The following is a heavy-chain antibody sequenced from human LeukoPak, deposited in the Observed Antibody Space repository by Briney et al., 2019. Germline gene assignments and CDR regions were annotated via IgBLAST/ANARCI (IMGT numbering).Heavy chain of an antibody. CDR1: GFTFDDYA. CDR2: ISWNSGSI. V-gene: IGHV3-9*01. D-gene: IGHD3-16*01. Sequence: GRSLRLSCAASGFTFDDYAMHWVRQAPGKGLEWVSGISWNSGSIGYADSVKGRFAISRDNAKNSLYLQMNSLRAEDTALYYCAKDMGGVLGIIDYWGQGTLVTVSS. CDR3: AKDMGGVLGIIDY. J-gene: IGHJ4*02.